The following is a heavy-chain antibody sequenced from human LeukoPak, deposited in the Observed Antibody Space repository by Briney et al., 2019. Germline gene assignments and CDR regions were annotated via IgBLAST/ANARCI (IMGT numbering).Heavy chain of an antibody. CDR1: GFTFSSYA. Sequence: GGSLRLSCAASGFTFSSYAMSWVRQAPGKELEWVSAISGSGGSTYYADSVKGRFTISRDNSKNTLYLQMNSLRAEDTAVYYCAKDQGYSYGYGPWYFDLWGRGTLVTVSS. CDR2: ISGSGGST. J-gene: IGHJ2*01. V-gene: IGHV3-23*01. CDR3: AKDQGYSYGYGPWYFDL. D-gene: IGHD5-18*01.